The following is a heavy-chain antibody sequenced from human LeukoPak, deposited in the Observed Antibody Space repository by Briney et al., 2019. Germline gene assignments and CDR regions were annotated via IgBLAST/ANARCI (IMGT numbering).Heavy chain of an antibody. CDR2: ISYDGSNK. J-gene: IGHJ4*02. CDR1: GFTFSSYA. CDR3: ARELGLAVAAPFDY. V-gene: IGHV3-30-3*01. Sequence: PGRSLRLSCAASGFTFSSYAMHWVRQAPGKGPEWVAVISYDGSNKYYADSVKGRFTISRDNSKNTLYLQMNSLRAEDTAVYYCARELGLAVAAPFDYWGQGTLVTVSS. D-gene: IGHD6-19*01.